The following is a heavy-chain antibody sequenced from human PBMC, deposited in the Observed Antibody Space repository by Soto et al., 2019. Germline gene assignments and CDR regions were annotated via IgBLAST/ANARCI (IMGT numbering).Heavy chain of an antibody. J-gene: IGHJ4*02. CDR3: AIDRAVSTPNQFAD. V-gene: IGHV3-23*01. Sequence: GGSLRLSCAASGFTFSGYAMGWVRQAPGEGLEWVSGISGSGDSTYYTDSVKGRFAISRDNSKNTLYLQMNSLRVEDTAVYYCAIDRAVSTPNQFADWGQGSLVTVSS. CDR1: GFTFSGYA. CDR2: ISGSGDST. D-gene: IGHD4-4*01.